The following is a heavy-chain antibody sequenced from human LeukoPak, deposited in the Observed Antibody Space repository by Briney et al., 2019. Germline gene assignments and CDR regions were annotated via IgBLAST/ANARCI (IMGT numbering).Heavy chain of an antibody. CDR1: GGTFSSYT. J-gene: IGHJ4*02. D-gene: IGHD3-10*01. CDR3: TTDYGSGSYFIDY. Sequence: GASVKVSCKASGGTFSSYTISWVRQAPGQGLEWMGRIIPILGIANYAQKFQGRVTITADKSTGTAYMELGSLRSEDTAVYYCTTDYGSGSYFIDYWGQGTLVTVSS. CDR2: IIPILGIA. V-gene: IGHV1-69*02.